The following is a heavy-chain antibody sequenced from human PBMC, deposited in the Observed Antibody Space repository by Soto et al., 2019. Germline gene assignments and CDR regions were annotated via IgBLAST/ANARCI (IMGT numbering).Heavy chain of an antibody. Sequence: GGSLRLSCAASGFTFSSYAMHWVRQAPGKGLEYDSAISSNGGSTYYANSVKGRFTISRDNSKNTLYLQMGSLRAEDMAVYYCARGPDGQPWARAFDIWGQGTMVTVSS. CDR1: GFTFSSYA. V-gene: IGHV3-64*01. D-gene: IGHD6-13*01. J-gene: IGHJ3*02. CDR2: ISSNGGST. CDR3: ARGPDGQPWARAFDI.